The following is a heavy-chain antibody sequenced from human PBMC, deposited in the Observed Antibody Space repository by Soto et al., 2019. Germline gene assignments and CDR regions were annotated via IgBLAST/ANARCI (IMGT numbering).Heavy chain of an antibody. CDR3: ARGRPPARHCSGGSCYSNWFDP. D-gene: IGHD2-15*01. J-gene: IGHJ5*02. CDR2: INPNSGGT. CDR1: GYTFTGYY. Sequence: GASVKVSCKASGYTFTGYYMHWVRQAPGQGLEWMGWINPNSGGTNYAQKFQGRVTMTRDTSISTAYMELSRLRSDDTAVYYCARGRPPARHCSGGSCYSNWFDPWGQGTLVTVS. V-gene: IGHV1-2*02.